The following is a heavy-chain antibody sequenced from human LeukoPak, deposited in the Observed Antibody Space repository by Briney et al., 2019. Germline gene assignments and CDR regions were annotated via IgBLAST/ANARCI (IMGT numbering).Heavy chain of an antibody. D-gene: IGHD3-10*01. CDR1: GFTVSSNY. V-gene: IGHV3-64*01. J-gene: IGHJ4*02. CDR2: ISSDGGST. CDR3: ARSSLPNYYGSGSQFDY. Sequence: GGSLRLSCAASGFTVSSNYMSWVRQAPGKGLEYVSAISSDGGSTYYANSVKGRFTISRDNSKNTLYLQMGSLRAEDMAVYYCARSSLPNYYGSGSQFDYWGQGTLVTVSS.